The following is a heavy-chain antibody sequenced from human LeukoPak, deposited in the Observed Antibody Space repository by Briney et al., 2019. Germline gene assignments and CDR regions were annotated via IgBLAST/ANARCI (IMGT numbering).Heavy chain of an antibody. J-gene: IGHJ5*02. CDR2: IYYSGST. CDR3: ARAGAVAGIYNWFDP. Sequence: SETLSLTCTVSGGSISSYYWSWIRQPPGKGLEWIGYIYYSGSTNYNPSLKSRVTISVDTSKNQFSLKLSSVTAADTAVYYCARAGAVAGIYNWFDPWGQGTLVTVSS. D-gene: IGHD6-19*01. CDR1: GGSISSYY. V-gene: IGHV4-59*12.